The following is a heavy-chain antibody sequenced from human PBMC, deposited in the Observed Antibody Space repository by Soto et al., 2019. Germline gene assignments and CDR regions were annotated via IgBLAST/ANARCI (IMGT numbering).Heavy chain of an antibody. J-gene: IGHJ5*02. V-gene: IGHV4-4*02. Sequence: SETLSLTCAVSGGSLSSSNWWHWVRQPPGKGLEWIGEIHHSGTTNYNPSLKSRVAISVDKSKNQFSLKLNSLTAVDTAVSYCARVREYCSGTSCYLGPWDKRTLGTV. CDR3: ARVREYCSGTSCYLGP. CDR1: GGSLSSSNW. CDR2: IHHSGTT. D-gene: IGHD2-2*01.